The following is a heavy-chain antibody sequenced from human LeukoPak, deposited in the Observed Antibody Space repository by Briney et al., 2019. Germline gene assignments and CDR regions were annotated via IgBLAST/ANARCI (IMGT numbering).Heavy chain of an antibody. CDR3: AKDKGYSSGWYLLDP. CDR2: ISGSGDNT. CDR1: GFTFSTYA. V-gene: IGHV3-23*01. J-gene: IGHJ5*02. D-gene: IGHD6-19*01. Sequence: GGSLRLSCAASGFTFSTYAMNWVRQAPGKGLEWVSGISGSGDNTYHADSVKGRFSISRDNSKNTLYLQMNDLRADDTAVYYCAKDKGYSSGWYLLDPWGQGTLVVVSS.